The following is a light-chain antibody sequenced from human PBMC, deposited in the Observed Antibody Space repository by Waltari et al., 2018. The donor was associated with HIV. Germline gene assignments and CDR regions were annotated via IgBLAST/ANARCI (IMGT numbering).Light chain of an antibody. CDR2: DAS. V-gene: IGKV3-11*01. CDR1: QSVSSY. Sequence: EIVLTQSPATLSLSPGEGASLSCRASQSVSSYLAWYQQKPGQAPRLLIYDASKRANGIPARFSGSGSGTDFTLTISSLEPEDFAVYYCQQRSNWPPSLTFGGGTKVEIK. J-gene: IGKJ4*01. CDR3: QQRSNWPPSLT.